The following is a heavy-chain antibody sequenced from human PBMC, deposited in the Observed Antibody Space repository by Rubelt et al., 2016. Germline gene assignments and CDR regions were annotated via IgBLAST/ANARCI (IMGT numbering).Heavy chain of an antibody. CDR2: IHYSGST. J-gene: IGHJ4*02. CDR3: ARSGQTSWSGAHYFAS. V-gene: IGHV4-30-4*07. Sequence: GLEWIGYIHYSGSTSYNPSLKSRITMSVDTSENQFSLKLNSVTAADTAVYYCARSGQTSWSGAHYFASWGQGTLVTVSS. D-gene: IGHD2-2*01.